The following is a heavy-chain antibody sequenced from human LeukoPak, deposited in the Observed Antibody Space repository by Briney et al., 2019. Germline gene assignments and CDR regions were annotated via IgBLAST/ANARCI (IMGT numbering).Heavy chain of an antibody. CDR2: IKQDGSEK. CDR3: ARIGYSSSSFDY. D-gene: IGHD6-6*01. V-gene: IGHV3-7*01. Sequence: GGSLRLSCAASGFTFSNCLMTWVRQAPGKGLEWVANIKQDGSEKDYVDSVKGRITISRDNTKNSAYLQMNSLRVEDTAVYYCARIGYSSSSFDYWGQGTLLTVSS. J-gene: IGHJ4*02. CDR1: GFTFSNCL.